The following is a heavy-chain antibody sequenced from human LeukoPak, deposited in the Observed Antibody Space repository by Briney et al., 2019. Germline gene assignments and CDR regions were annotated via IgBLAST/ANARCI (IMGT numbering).Heavy chain of an antibody. CDR1: GGSISSGGYS. V-gene: IGHV4-30-2*01. CDR3: ARPDSSGWFVFDY. Sequence: SETLSLTCAVSGGSISSGGYSWSWIRQPPGEGLEWIGYIYHSGSTYYNPSLKSRVTISVDRSKNQFSLKLSSVTAADTAVYYCARPDSSGWFVFDYWGQGTLVTVSS. D-gene: IGHD6-19*01. CDR2: IYHSGST. J-gene: IGHJ4*02.